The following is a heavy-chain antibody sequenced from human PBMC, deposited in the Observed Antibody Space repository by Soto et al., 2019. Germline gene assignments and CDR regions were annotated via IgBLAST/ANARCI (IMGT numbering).Heavy chain of an antibody. V-gene: IGHV1-18*01. CDR2: ISPNSGNT. CDR3: VKDRDSNSWPSRDV. D-gene: IGHD3-22*01. CDR1: GYTFTRNG. J-gene: IGHJ6*02. Sequence: QVHLVQSGAEVKKPGASVNVSCKTSGYTFTRNGISWVRQAPGQGLEWMGWISPNSGNTKNAQKLQGRVIMTTDTSTSTAYMELRSLSSDDTAVYYCVKDRDSNSWPSRDVWGPGTTVTVSS.